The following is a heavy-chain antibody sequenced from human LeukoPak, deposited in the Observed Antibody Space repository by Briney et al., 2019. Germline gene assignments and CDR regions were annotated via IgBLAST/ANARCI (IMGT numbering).Heavy chain of an antibody. CDR1: GFTFSSYS. Sequence: GSLRLSCAASGFTFSSYSMNWVRQAPGKGLEWVSYISSSSSTIYYADSVKGRFTISRDNAKNSLYLQMNSLRAEDTAVYYCARAVGYCSGGSCYTTYYYYYYMDVWGKGTTVTVSS. J-gene: IGHJ6*03. V-gene: IGHV3-48*01. CDR2: ISSSSSTI. CDR3: ARAVGYCSGGSCYTTYYYYYYMDV. D-gene: IGHD2-15*01.